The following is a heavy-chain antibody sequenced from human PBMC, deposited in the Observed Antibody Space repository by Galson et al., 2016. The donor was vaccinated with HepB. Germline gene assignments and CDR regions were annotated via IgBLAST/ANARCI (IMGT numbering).Heavy chain of an antibody. J-gene: IGHJ6*02. Sequence: SVKVSCKASGYIFSDHAIHWVRLAPGQGLEWMGWITTANGDTIYSQRFQGRVSITRATSASTVYLDLSSLKSEDTGVYFCARNPLDIIARYGMDVWGQGTTVTVSS. CDR1: GYIFSDHA. V-gene: IGHV1-3*04. CDR3: ARNPLDIIARYGMDV. CDR2: ITTANGDT. D-gene: IGHD2-2*03.